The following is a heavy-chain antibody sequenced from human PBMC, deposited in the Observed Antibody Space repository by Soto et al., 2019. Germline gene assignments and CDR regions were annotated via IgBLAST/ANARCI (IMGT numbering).Heavy chain of an antibody. D-gene: IGHD2-2*02. J-gene: IGHJ6*02. CDR1: GFTFSSYA. V-gene: IGHV3-30-3*01. CDR3: ARALGGQLVYHHYYGMDV. Sequence: QVQLVESGGGVVQPGRSLRLSCAASGFTFSSYAMHWVRQAPGKGLEWVAVISYDGSNKYYADSVKGRFTISRDNSKNTLDLQMNSLRAEDTAVYYCARALGGQLVYHHYYGMDVWGQGTTVTVSS. CDR2: ISYDGSNK.